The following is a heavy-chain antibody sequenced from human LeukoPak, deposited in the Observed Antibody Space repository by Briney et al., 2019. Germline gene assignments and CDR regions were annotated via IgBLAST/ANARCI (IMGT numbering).Heavy chain of an antibody. Sequence: SETLSLTCAVYGGSFSGYYWSWTRQPPREGLEWIGEIDHSGSTNYNPSLKSRVTISLDTSKNQFSLKLSSVTAADTALYYCARSSMVRGSPLDYWGQGTLVTVSS. CDR3: ARSSMVRGSPLDY. V-gene: IGHV4-34*01. J-gene: IGHJ4*02. CDR2: IDHSGST. CDR1: GGSFSGYY. D-gene: IGHD3-10*01.